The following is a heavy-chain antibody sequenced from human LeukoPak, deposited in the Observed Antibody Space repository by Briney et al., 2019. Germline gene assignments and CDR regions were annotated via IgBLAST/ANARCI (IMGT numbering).Heavy chain of an antibody. CDR3: AHSGDSSGYPLPYYFDY. J-gene: IGHJ4*02. D-gene: IGHD3-22*01. CDR1: GFSVSTSGVG. CDR2: IYWDDDK. Sequence: SGPTLVNPTQTLTLTCTFSGFSVSTSGVGVGWIRQPPGKALEWLALIYWDDDKRYSPSLRSRLTVTKDTSKNQVVLTMTNMDPVDTATYYCAHSGDSSGYPLPYYFDYWGQGTLVTVSS. V-gene: IGHV2-5*02.